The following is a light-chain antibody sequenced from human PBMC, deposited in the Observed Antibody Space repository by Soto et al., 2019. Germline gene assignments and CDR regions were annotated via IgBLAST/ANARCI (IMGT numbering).Light chain of an antibody. J-gene: IGKJ1*01. CDR3: QQYNNWPRT. CDR2: GAS. Sequence: EIVMTQSPATLSVSPGERATLSCRASQSVSSNLAWYQQKPGQAPRLLIYGASTRATGIPARFSGSGSGTESTLTISSLQSEDFAVYYCQQYNNWPRTFGQGTTVEIK. V-gene: IGKV3-15*01. CDR1: QSVSSN.